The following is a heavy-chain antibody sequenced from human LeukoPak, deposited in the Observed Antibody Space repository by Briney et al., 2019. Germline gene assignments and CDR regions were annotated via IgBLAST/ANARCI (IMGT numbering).Heavy chain of an antibody. V-gene: IGHV1-2*02. J-gene: IGHJ5*02. CDR3: ARTYSSSSYNWFDP. CDR2: INPNSGGT. D-gene: IGHD6-6*01. Sequence: GASVKVSCKASGYTFTGYYMHWVRQAPGQGLEWMGWINPNSGGTNYAQKFQGRVTMTRDTSISTAYMELSRLRSDDTAVYYCARTYSSSSYNWFDPWGQGTLVTVSS. CDR1: GYTFTGYY.